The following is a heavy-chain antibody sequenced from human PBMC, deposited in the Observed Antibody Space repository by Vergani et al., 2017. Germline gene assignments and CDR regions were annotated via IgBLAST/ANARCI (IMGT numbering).Heavy chain of an antibody. V-gene: IGHV3-48*03. CDR3: ARDDAPYVTHYYYYGMDV. D-gene: IGHD3-10*02. J-gene: IGHJ6*02. CDR1: GFTFSSYE. Sequence: EVQLVESGGGLVQPGGSLRLSCAASGFTFSSYEMNWVRQAPGKGLEWVSYISSSSSYTNYADSVKGRFTISRDNAKNSLYLQMNSLRAEDTAVYYCARDDAPYVTHYYYYGMDVWGQGTTVTVSS. CDR2: ISSSSSYT.